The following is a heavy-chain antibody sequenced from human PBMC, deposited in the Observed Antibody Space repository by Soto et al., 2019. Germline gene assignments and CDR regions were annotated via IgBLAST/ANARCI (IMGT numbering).Heavy chain of an antibody. CDR2: ISAYNGNT. CDR1: GYTFTSYG. J-gene: IGHJ6*02. V-gene: IGHV1-18*01. Sequence: ASVKVSCKASGYTFTSYGISWVRQAPGQGLEWMGWISAYNGNTNYAQKLQGRVTMTTDTPTSTAYMELRSLRSDDTAVYYCAWVVVVVAATLKTTYYYYGMDVWGQGTTVTVSS. CDR3: AWVVVVVAATLKTTYYYYGMDV. D-gene: IGHD2-15*01.